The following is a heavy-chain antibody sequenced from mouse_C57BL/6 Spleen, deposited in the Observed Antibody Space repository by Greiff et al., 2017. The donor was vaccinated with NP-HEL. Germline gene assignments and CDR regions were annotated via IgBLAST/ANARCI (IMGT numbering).Heavy chain of an antibody. CDR2: IDPETGGT. CDR1: GYTFTDYE. J-gene: IGHJ1*03. Sequence: VQLQQSGAELVRPGASVTLSCKASGYTFTDYEMHWVKQTPVHGLEWIGAIDPETGGTAYNQKFKGKAILTADKSYSTAYMELRSLTSEDSAVYYCTRGGYDGYFDVWGTGTTVTVSS. CDR3: TRGGYDGYFDV. V-gene: IGHV1-15*01. D-gene: IGHD3-1*01.